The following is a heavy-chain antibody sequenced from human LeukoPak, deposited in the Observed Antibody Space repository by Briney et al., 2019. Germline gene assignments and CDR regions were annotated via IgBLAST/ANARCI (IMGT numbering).Heavy chain of an antibody. CDR3: ARDFGWGFDY. D-gene: IGHD3-9*01. CDR2: ISSSSSTI. Sequence: GGSLRLSCAASGFTFSSYEMNWVRQAPGKGLEWVSYISSSSSTIYYADSVKGRFTISRDNSKNTVYLQMNSLRTEDTAVYYCARDFGWGFDYWGQGSLVTVSS. V-gene: IGHV3-48*01. J-gene: IGHJ4*02. CDR1: GFTFSSYE.